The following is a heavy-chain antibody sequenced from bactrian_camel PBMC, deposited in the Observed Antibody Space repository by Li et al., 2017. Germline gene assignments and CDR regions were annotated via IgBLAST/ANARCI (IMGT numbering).Heavy chain of an antibody. J-gene: IGHJ6*01. D-gene: IGHD6*01. V-gene: IGHV3S57*01. CDR1: ADIYKSYC. Sequence: QVQLVESGGGSVQAGGSLSVSCAASADIYKSYCLGWFRQPPGKEREGVGTIDSRGNAHLFEAVKGRFTISKDNAKNTLYLQMNSLQPEDTAMYYCAADRTYGGSSTCFERSRRAYFAYWGQGTQVTVS. CDR2: IDSRGNA. CDR3: AADRTYGGSSTCFERSRRAYFAY.